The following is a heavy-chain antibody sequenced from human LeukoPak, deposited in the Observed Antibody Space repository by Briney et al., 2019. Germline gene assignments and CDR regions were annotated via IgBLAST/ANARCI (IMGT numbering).Heavy chain of an antibody. V-gene: IGHV1-2*02. CDR3: ARGPDYYESPYFQH. CDR2: INPNSGGT. Sequence: VASVKVSCKASGYRFTGYYMHWVRQAPGQGLEWMGWINPNSGGTNYAQKFQGRVTMTRDTSISTVYMELSRLRSDDTAVYYCARGPDYYESPYFQHWGQGTLVTVSS. D-gene: IGHD3-22*01. J-gene: IGHJ1*01. CDR1: GYRFTGYY.